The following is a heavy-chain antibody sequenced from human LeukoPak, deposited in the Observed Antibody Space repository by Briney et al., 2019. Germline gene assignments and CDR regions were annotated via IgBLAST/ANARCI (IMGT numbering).Heavy chain of an antibody. V-gene: IGHV3-23*01. Sequence: GGSLRLSCAASGFTFSSYAMSWVRQAPGKGLEWVSAISGSGGSTYYADSVKGRFTISRDNSKNTLYLQMNSLRPEDTAVYYCAKNKGWELPAELDSWGQGALVIVSS. CDR1: GFTFSSYA. J-gene: IGHJ4*02. D-gene: IGHD2-15*01. CDR2: ISGSGGST. CDR3: AKNKGWELPAELDS.